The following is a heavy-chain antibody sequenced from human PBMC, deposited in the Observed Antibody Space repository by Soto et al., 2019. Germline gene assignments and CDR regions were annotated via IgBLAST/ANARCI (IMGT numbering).Heavy chain of an antibody. V-gene: IGHV2-5*02. CDR3: AHSRWSYYFDY. J-gene: IGHJ4*02. Sequence: QITLKESGPTLVEPTQTLTLTCTFSGFSLSTSGVSVGWIRQPPGKALEWLALIYWDDDNRYSPSLKSRLTITKDTSKNQVVLTMTNMDPVDTATYYCAHSRWSYYFDYWGQGTLVTVSS. CDR1: GFSLSTSGVS. CDR2: IYWDDDN. D-gene: IGHD2-8*01.